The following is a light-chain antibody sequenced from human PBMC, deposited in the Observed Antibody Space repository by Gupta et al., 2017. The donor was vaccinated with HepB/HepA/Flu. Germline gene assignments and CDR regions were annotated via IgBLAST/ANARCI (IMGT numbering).Light chain of an antibody. J-gene: IGLJ3*02. V-gene: IGLV1-44*01. CDR1: SSNIGSNT. CDR2: NNN. CDR3: ATWDDSLNGWV. Sequence: QSVLTQPPSASGTSGQRVTISCSGSSSNIGSNTVNWYQQLPGTAPKLLIYNNNQRPSGAPDRFSGSKSGTSASLAISGLQSEDEADYYCATWDDSLNGWVFGGGTKLTIL.